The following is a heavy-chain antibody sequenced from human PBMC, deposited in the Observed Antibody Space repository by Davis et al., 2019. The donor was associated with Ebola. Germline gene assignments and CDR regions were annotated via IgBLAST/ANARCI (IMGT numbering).Heavy chain of an antibody. Sequence: MPSETLSLSCTVSGDSISSSRYYWGWIRQPPGKGLEWIGSIYYSGSAYYNPSLKSGVTISVDTSKNQFSLKLSSVTAADTAVYYCARHASLRGSYAYWGQGTLVTVSS. V-gene: IGHV4-39*01. J-gene: IGHJ4*02. CDR1: GDSISSSRYY. D-gene: IGHD1-26*01. CDR2: IYYSGSA. CDR3: ARHASLRGSYAY.